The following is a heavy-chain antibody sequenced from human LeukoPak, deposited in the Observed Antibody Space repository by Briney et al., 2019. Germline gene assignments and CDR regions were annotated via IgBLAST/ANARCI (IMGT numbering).Heavy chain of an antibody. CDR1: GASISDHY. CDR2: ISTTGST. J-gene: IGHJ4*02. D-gene: IGHD3-3*01. V-gene: IGHV4-4*07. Sequence: SDTLSLTCTVSGASISDHYWSWIRQSAGKGLEWIGRISTTGSTYYNPSFQSRVTMSADPSKTLFFLRLRSVTAADTAVYYCARSPSTIGWNWGYYFDYWGQGSLVTVSS. CDR3: ARSPSTIGWNWGYYFDY.